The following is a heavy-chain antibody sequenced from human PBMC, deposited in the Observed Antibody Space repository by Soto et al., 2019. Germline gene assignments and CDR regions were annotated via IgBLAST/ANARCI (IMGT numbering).Heavy chain of an antibody. CDR3: AKDAVPGDGVWLMDH. Sequence: GGSLRLSCAASGFTFASYAMTWVRQAPGKGLESIAGLYGNSGGIQYSDSVKGRFTISRDNSKNIVYLQMNSLRVEDTAVYFCAKDAVPGDGVWLMDHWGQGPLVTVSS. V-gene: IGHV3-23*01. CDR2: LYGNSGGI. CDR1: GFTFASYA. D-gene: IGHD4-17*01. J-gene: IGHJ4*02.